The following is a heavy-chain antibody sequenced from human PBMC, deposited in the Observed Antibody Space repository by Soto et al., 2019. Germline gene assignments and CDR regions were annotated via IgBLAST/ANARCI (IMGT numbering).Heavy chain of an antibody. CDR3: AALARRAYSYRDEH. CDR1: GFKFDDYA. CDR2: ISWNSGSV. J-gene: IGHJ1*01. D-gene: IGHD5-18*01. V-gene: IGHV3-9*01. Sequence: EVQLVESGGGLEQPGRSLRLSCAASGFKFDDYALHCVRQAPGKGLEWVSGISWNSGSVGYADSVKGRITISRDNDQNSLYLHMNSLGAEDSDLYYCAALARRAYSYRDEHWGQGTLVTVSS.